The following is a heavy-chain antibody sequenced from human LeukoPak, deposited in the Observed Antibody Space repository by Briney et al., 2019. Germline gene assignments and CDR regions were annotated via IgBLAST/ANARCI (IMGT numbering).Heavy chain of an antibody. J-gene: IGHJ5*02. D-gene: IGHD2-2*01. CDR2: ISYDGSNK. CDR1: GFTFSSYA. CDR3: ARDWDIVVVPAAMEYNWFDP. Sequence: GGSLRLSCAASGFTFSSYAMHWVRQAPGKGLEWVAVISYDGSNKYYADSVKGRFTISRDNSKNTLYLQMNSLRAEDTAVYYCARDWDIVVVPAAMEYNWFDPWGQGTLVTVSS. V-gene: IGHV3-30-3*01.